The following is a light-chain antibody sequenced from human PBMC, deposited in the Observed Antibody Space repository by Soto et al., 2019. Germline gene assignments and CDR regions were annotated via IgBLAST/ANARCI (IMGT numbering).Light chain of an antibody. Sequence: EIVLTHSPGTLSLSPGERATLSFRASQSLTSSYLAWYQPKPGQAPRLLIYGASSRATGIPDRFTGSGSGTDFTLTISRLEPEDFAVYYCQQYDGSPRTFGQGTKVDIK. CDR1: QSLTSSY. V-gene: IGKV3-20*01. J-gene: IGKJ1*01. CDR2: GAS. CDR3: QQYDGSPRT.